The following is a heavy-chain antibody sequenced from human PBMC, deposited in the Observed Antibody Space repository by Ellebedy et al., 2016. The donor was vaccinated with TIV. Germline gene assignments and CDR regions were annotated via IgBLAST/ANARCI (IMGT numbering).Heavy chain of an antibody. CDR2: IIPNNGAT. CDR1: GYTFTGYY. V-gene: IGHV1-2*02. J-gene: IGHJ4*02. CDR3: ARAWSSTTLDS. Sequence: ASSVKVSCKASGYTFTGYYIHWVRQAHGHGLDWMGWIIPNNGATKLAQSFQGRVTLTRDTSMTTAYMELTRLRSYDTAIYYCARAWSSTTLDSWGQGTLVTVSS. D-gene: IGHD4-11*01.